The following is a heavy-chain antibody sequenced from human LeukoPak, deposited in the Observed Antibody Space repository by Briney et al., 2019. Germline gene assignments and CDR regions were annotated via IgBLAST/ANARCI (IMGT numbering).Heavy chain of an antibody. V-gene: IGHV1-2*02. Sequence: ASVKVSCKASGYTFTGYYMHWVRQAPGQGLEWMGWINPNSGGTNYAQKFQGRVTMTRDTSISTAYVELSRLRSDDTAVYYCARAEGAGYYGSGSYQGGFDYWGQGTLVTVSS. CDR2: INPNSGGT. CDR1: GYTFTGYY. D-gene: IGHD3-10*01. J-gene: IGHJ4*02. CDR3: ARAEGAGYYGSGSYQGGFDY.